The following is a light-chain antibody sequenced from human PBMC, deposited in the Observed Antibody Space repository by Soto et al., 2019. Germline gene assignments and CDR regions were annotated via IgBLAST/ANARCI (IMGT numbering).Light chain of an antibody. Sequence: DIQMTQSPSTLSASVGDRVTITCRASQSISSWLAWYQQEAGKAPKLLIYDASSLESGVPLRFSGSGSGTEFTLTIRSLQPDDFATYYCKQYNSYSMTFGQGTKVDIK. V-gene: IGKV1-5*01. CDR2: DAS. J-gene: IGKJ1*01. CDR1: QSISSW. CDR3: KQYNSYSMT.